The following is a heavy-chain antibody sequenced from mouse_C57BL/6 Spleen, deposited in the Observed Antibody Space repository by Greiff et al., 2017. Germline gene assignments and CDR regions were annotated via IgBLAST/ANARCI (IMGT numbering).Heavy chain of an antibody. J-gene: IGHJ2*01. CDR1: GYAFSSSW. CDR2: IYPGDGDT. V-gene: IGHV1-82*01. CDR3: ARNYGSSGYFDY. Sequence: QVQLQQSGPELVKPGASVKISCKASGYAFSSSWMNWVKQRPGKGLEWIGRIYPGDGDTNYNGKFKGKATLTADKSSSTAYMQLSSLTSEDSAVYFCARNYGSSGYFDYWGQGTTLTVSS. D-gene: IGHD1-1*01.